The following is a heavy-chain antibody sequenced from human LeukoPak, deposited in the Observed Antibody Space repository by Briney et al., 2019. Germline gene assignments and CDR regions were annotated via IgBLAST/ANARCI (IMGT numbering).Heavy chain of an antibody. V-gene: IGHV3-11*01. CDR1: GFTFSDYY. CDR3: AGIRFNTYYFDY. D-gene: IGHD3-3*01. Sequence: GGSLRLSRAASGFTFSDYYMSWIRQAPGKGLEWVSYISSSGSTIYYADSVKGRFTISRDNAKNSLYLQMNSLRAEDTAVYYCAGIRFNTYYFDYWGQGTLVTVSS. J-gene: IGHJ4*02. CDR2: ISSSGSTI.